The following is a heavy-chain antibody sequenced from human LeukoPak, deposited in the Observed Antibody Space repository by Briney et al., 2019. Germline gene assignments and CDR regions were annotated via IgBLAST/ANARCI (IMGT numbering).Heavy chain of an antibody. CDR1: GGSISSYY. CDR2: IYTSGST. J-gene: IGHJ4*02. Sequence: SETLSLTCTVSGGSISSYYWTWIRQPAGNGLEWIGRIYTSGSTISNPSLKSRVTMSVDTSKNQFSLRLNSVTTADTAVYYCARGGPSFDQWGQGILVTVSS. V-gene: IGHV4-4*07. CDR3: ARGGPSFDQ.